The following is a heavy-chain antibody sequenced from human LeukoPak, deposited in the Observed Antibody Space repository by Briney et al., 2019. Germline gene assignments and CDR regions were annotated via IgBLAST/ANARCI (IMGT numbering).Heavy chain of an antibody. CDR3: GRSKPDESTWDTGY. V-gene: IGHV4-59*08. CDR1: GGSISSYY. J-gene: IGHJ4*02. D-gene: IGHD1-14*01. CDR2: ISYSGTT. Sequence: SETLSLTCTVSGGSISSYYWSWMRQPPGKGLEWIGYISYSGTTNYNPSLQSRVTISVDTSKNQFSLKLSSVTAADTAVYYCGRSKPDESTWDTGYWGQGTLVTVSS.